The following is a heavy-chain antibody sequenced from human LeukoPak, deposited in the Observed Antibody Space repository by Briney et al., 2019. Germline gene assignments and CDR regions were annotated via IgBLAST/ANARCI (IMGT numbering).Heavy chain of an antibody. CDR2: IIPIFGTA. CDR1: GYTFTTYP. V-gene: IGHV1-69*13. J-gene: IGHJ6*02. Sequence: SVKVSCKASGYTFTTYPINWVRQAPGQGLEWMGGIIPIFGTANYAQKFQGRVTITADESTSTAYMELSSLRSEDTAVYYCARGISAGTGSYYYYYGMDVWGQGTTVTVS. CDR3: ARGISAGTGSYYYYYGMDV. D-gene: IGHD6-13*01.